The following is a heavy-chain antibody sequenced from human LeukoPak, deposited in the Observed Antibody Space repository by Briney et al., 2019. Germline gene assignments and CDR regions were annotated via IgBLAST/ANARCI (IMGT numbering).Heavy chain of an antibody. V-gene: IGHV1-8*03. D-gene: IGHD3-16*01. CDR2: MNPNSGNT. Sequence: ASVKASCKASRYTFTSYDINWVRQATGQGLEWMGWMNPNSGNTGYAQKFQGRVNITRNTSISTAYMELSSLRSDDTAVYYGARGSCLGLDYWGQGTLVTVSS. J-gene: IGHJ4*02. CDR3: ARGSCLGLDY. CDR1: RYTFTSYD.